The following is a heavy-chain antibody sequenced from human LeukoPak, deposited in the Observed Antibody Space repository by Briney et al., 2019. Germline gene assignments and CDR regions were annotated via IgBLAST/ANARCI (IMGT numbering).Heavy chain of an antibody. CDR3: ARGTFGEFFFDH. V-gene: IGHV3-53*01. D-gene: IGHD3-10*01. Sequence: GGSLRLSCVVSGFSVGDYYMSWVRQAPGKGLEWVSVIYIGGTTYYADSVKGRFTISRDNSRSLYLQMNSLRAEDTAVYYCARGTFGEFFFDHWGQGTMVSVSS. CDR2: IYIGGTT. J-gene: IGHJ5*02. CDR1: GFSVGDYY.